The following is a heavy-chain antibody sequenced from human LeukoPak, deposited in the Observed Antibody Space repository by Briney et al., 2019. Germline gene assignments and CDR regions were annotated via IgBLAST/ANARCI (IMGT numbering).Heavy chain of an antibody. V-gene: IGHV1-46*01. Sequence: ASVKVSCKASGYTFTSYYMHWVRQAPGQGLEWMGILNPSGGSTSYAQKFQGRVTMTRDTSTSTVYMELSSLRSEDTAVYYCARALTEGYSYGSQDYYYYGMDVWGQGTTVTVSS. J-gene: IGHJ6*02. CDR1: GYTFTSYY. D-gene: IGHD5-18*01. CDR3: ARALTEGYSYGSQDYYYYGMDV. CDR2: LNPSGGST.